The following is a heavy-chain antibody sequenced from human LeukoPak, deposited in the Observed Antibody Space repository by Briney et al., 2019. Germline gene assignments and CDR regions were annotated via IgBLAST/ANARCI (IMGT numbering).Heavy chain of an antibody. D-gene: IGHD3-22*01. CDR3: ARTWEYYYDSSGYYPFDY. Sequence: GASVKVSCKASGYTFTRYGISWVRQAPGQGLEWMGGIIPIFGTANYAQKFQGRVTITADESTSTAYMELSSLRSEDTAVYYCARTWEYYYDSSGYYPFDYWGQGTLVTVSS. CDR1: GYTFTRYG. V-gene: IGHV1-69*13. CDR2: IIPIFGTA. J-gene: IGHJ4*02.